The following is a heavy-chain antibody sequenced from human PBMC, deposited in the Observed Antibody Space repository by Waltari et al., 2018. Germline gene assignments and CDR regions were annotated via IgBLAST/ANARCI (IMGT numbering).Heavy chain of an antibody. Sequence: QVQLVQSGAEVKKPGSSVKVSCKASGGTFSSYAISWVRQAPGQGLEWMGGIIPIFGTANYAQKFQGRVTITADESTSTAYMELSSLRSEDTAVYYCARGYCSGGSCYHYYYYMDVWGKGTTVTVSS. J-gene: IGHJ6*03. CDR2: IIPIFGTA. D-gene: IGHD2-15*01. CDR3: ARGYCSGGSCYHYYYYMDV. CDR1: GGTFSSYA. V-gene: IGHV1-69*13.